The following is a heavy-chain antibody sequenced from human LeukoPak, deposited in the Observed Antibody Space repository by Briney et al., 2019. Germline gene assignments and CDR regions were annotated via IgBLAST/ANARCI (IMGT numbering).Heavy chain of an antibody. CDR3: ARWAQQRHFDY. V-gene: IGHV3-48*01. CDR2: ISGGSSII. CDR1: GFTFSTYS. Sequence: GGSLRLSCAASGFTFSTYSMNWVRQAPGKGLEWVSHISGGSSIIYYADSVKGRFTISRDNAKNSLYLQMNSLRAEDTAVYYCARWAQQRHFDYWGHGILVTVSS. D-gene: IGHD6-13*01. J-gene: IGHJ4*01.